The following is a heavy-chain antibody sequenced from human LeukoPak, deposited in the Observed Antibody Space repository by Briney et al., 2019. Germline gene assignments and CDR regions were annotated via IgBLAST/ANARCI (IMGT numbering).Heavy chain of an antibody. CDR2: ISYDGSNK. CDR1: GFTFSDYW. V-gene: IGHV3-30-3*01. Sequence: GGSLRLSCAASGFTFSDYWMSWVRQAPGKGLEWVAVISYDGSNKYYADSVKGRFTISRDNSKNTLYLQMNSLRAEDTAVYYCARAPGYYYMDVWGKGTTVTVSS. J-gene: IGHJ6*03. CDR3: ARAPGYYYMDV.